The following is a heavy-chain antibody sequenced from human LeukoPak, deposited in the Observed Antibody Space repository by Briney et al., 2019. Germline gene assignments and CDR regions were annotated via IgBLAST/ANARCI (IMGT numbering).Heavy chain of an antibody. CDR1: GFTFSSYS. CDR3: ARGLEGQWLVLEYFQH. D-gene: IGHD6-19*01. CDR2: ISSSSSYI. V-gene: IGHV3-21*01. J-gene: IGHJ1*01. Sequence: GGSLRLSCAASGFTFSSYSMNWVRQAPGKGLEWDSSISSSSSYIYYADSVKGRFTISRDNAKNSLYLQMNSLRAEDTAVYYCARGLEGQWLVLEYFQHWGQGTLVTVSS.